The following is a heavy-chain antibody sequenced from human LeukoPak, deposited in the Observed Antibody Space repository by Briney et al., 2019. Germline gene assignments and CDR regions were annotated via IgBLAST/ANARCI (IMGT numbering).Heavy chain of an antibody. CDR2: IYPGDSDT. J-gene: IGHJ6*02. Sequence: GESLKISCKGSGYSFTSYWIGWVRQMPGKGLEWMGIIYPGDSDTRYSPPFQGQVTISADKSISTAYLQWSSLKASDTAMYYCARLTDIVVVVAADPYYYGMDVWGQGTTVTVSS. CDR3: ARLTDIVVVVAADPYYYGMDV. D-gene: IGHD2-15*01. V-gene: IGHV5-51*01. CDR1: GYSFTSYW.